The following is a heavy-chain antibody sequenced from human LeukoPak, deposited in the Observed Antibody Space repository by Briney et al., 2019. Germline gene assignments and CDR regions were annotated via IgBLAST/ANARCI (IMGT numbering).Heavy chain of an antibody. CDR3: ARGGRLRFLEWPRFFDY. J-gene: IGHJ4*02. V-gene: IGHV4-34*01. D-gene: IGHD3-3*01. CDR1: GGSFSGYY. CDR2: INHSGST. Sequence: SETLSPTCAVYGGSFSGYYWSWIRQPPGKGLEWIGEINHSGSTNYNPSLKSRVTISVDTSKNQVSLKLSSVTAADTAVYYCARGGRLRFLEWPRFFDYWGQGTLVTVSS.